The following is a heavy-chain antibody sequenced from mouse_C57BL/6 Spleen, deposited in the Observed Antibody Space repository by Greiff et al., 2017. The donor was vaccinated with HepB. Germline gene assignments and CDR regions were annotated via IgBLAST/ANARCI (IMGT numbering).Heavy chain of an antibody. CDR2: ILTGSGST. Sequence: QVQLKESGAELMKPGASVKLSCKATGYTFTGYWIEWVKQRPGHGLEWIGEILTGSGSTNYNEKFKGKATCTADTSSNTAYMQLSSLTTEDSAIYYCSSGDYDSFAYWGQGTLVTVSA. V-gene: IGHV1-9*01. CDR1: GYTFTGYW. D-gene: IGHD2-4*01. J-gene: IGHJ3*01. CDR3: SSGDYDSFAY.